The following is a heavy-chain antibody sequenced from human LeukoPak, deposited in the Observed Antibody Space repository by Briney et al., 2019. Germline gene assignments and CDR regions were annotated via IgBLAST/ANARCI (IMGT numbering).Heavy chain of an antibody. D-gene: IGHD3-10*01. CDR1: GFTFSSYA. CDR3: AKGALLWFGELLSLPDYYYYGMDV. Sequence: GGSLRLSCAASGFTFSSYAMSWVRQAPGKGLEWVSAISGSGGNTYYADFVKGRFTISRDNSKNTLYLQMNSLRAEDTAVYYCAKGALLWFGELLSLPDYYYYGMDVWGQGTTVTVSS. CDR2: ISGSGGNT. V-gene: IGHV3-23*01. J-gene: IGHJ6*02.